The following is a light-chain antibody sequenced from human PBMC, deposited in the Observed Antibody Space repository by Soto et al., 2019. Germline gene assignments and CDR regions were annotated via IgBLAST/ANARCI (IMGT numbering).Light chain of an antibody. Sequence: QSALTQPPSVSGAPGQRVTISCTGSSSNIGAGYDVHWYQQLPGTAPKLLIYGNSNRPSGVPDRFSGSKSGTSASLAITGLQAEDEADYYRQSYDSSLSGSGVFGTGTKLTVL. CDR3: QSYDSSLSGSGV. CDR1: SSNIGAGYD. CDR2: GNS. V-gene: IGLV1-40*01. J-gene: IGLJ1*01.